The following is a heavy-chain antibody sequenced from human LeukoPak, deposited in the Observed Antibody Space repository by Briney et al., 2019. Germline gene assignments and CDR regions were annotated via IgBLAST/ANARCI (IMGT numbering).Heavy chain of an antibody. V-gene: IGHV4-61*02. CDR1: GGSISSGSYY. J-gene: IGHJ5*02. D-gene: IGHD3-3*01. CDR2: IYTSGST. CDR3: ARAYYDFWSGEVPGWFDP. Sequence: SQTLSLTCTVSGGSISSGSYYWRWLRQPAGTGLEWIGRIYTSGSTNYNPSLKSRVTISVDTSKNQFSLKLSSVTAADTAVYYCARAYYDFWSGEVPGWFDPWGQGTLVTVSS.